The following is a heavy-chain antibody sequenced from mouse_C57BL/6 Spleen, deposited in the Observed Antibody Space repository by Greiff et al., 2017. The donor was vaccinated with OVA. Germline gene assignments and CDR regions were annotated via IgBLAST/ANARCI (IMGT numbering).Heavy chain of an antibody. D-gene: IGHD2-1*01. CDR3: TRYYYGNYNYFDY. J-gene: IGHJ2*01. CDR2: IDPETGGT. Sequence: VQLQQSGAELVRPGASVTLSCKASGYTFTDYEMHWVKQTPVHGLEWIGAIDPETGGTAYKQKFKGKAILTADKSSSTAYMELRILTSEDSAVYYCTRYYYGNYNYFDYWGQGTTLTVSS. CDR1: GYTFTDYE. V-gene: IGHV1-15*01.